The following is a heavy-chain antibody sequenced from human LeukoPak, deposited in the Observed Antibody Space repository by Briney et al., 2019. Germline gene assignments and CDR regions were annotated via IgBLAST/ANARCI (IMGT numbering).Heavy chain of an antibody. Sequence: PGGSLRLSCAASGFTFSSYSMNWVRQAPGKGLEWVSSISSSSSYIYYADSVKGRFTISRDNSKNTLYLQMNSLRAEDTAVYYCARDMDTAMVASNYFDYWGQGTLVTVSS. CDR1: GFTFSSYS. V-gene: IGHV3-21*01. CDR2: ISSSSSYI. CDR3: ARDMDTAMVASNYFDY. D-gene: IGHD5-18*01. J-gene: IGHJ4*02.